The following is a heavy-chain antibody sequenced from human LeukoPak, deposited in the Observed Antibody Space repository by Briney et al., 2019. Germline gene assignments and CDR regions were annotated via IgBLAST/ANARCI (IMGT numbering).Heavy chain of an antibody. Sequence: SETLSLTCTVSGGSISSSSYYWGWIRQPPGKGLEWIGSFYYSGSTYYNPSLKSRVTISVDTSKNQFSLKLSSVTAADTAAYYCARGRYFDWLLVCYMDVWGKGTTVTVSS. CDR2: FYYSGST. J-gene: IGHJ6*03. CDR3: ARGRYFDWLLVCYMDV. CDR1: GGSISSSSYY. V-gene: IGHV4-39*07. D-gene: IGHD3-9*01.